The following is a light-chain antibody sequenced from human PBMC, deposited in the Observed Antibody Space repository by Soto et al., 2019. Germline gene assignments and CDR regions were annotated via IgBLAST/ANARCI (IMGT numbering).Light chain of an antibody. CDR2: DAS. CDR3: QQFNSYPIT. V-gene: IGKV1-9*01. CDR1: QDIRNY. Sequence: DIQLSQSPSTLSAAVGDSVTITCRASQDIRNYLAWYQQKPGKAPKLLICDASTLQSGVPSRFSGSGSGTEFTLTISSLQPEDFATYYCQQFNSYPITFGQGTRLEIK. J-gene: IGKJ5*01.